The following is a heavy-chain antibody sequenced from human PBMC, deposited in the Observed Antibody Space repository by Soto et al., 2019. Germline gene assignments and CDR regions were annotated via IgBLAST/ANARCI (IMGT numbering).Heavy chain of an antibody. J-gene: IGHJ4*02. D-gene: IGHD5-12*01. CDR1: GGTFSSYA. Sequence: QVQLVQSGAEVKKPGSSVKVSCKASGGTFSSYAISWVRQAPGQGLEWMGGIIPIFGTANYAQKFQGRVTITADESTSTAYMELSSLRSEDTAVYYCAVNKRRGYSGYRRHGLDYWGQGTLVTVSS. CDR2: IIPIFGTA. V-gene: IGHV1-69*01. CDR3: AVNKRRGYSGYRRHGLDY.